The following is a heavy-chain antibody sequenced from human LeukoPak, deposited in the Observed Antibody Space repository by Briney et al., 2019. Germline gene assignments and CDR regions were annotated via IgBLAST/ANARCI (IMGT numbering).Heavy chain of an antibody. CDR2: INSDGSST. D-gene: IGHD3-3*01. Sequence: GGSLSLSCAASGFTFSSYWMHWVRQPPGKGLVWVSRINSDGSSTSYADSVKGRFTISRDNSQNTVSLQVNNLRTEDTALYYCAKTSLSDASGHYYYMDVWGKGTTVTVSS. CDR3: AKTSLSDASGHYYYMDV. J-gene: IGHJ6*03. CDR1: GFTFSSYW. V-gene: IGHV3-74*01.